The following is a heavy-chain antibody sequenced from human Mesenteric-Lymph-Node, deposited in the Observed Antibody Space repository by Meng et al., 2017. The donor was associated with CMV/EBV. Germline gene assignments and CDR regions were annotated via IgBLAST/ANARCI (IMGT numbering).Heavy chain of an antibody. CDR1: GGTFSSYA. J-gene: IGHJ4*02. CDR2: IIPIFGTA. CDR3: ASAGSSNEVDY. Sequence: SCKASGGTFSSYAISSVRQAPGQGREWMGGIIPIFGTANYAQKFQGRVTITTDESTSTAYMELSSLRSEDTAVYYCASAGSSNEVDYWGQGTLVTVSS. D-gene: IGHD6-13*01. V-gene: IGHV1-69*05.